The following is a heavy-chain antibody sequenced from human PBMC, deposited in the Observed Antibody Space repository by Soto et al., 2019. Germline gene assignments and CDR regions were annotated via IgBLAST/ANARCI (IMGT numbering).Heavy chain of an antibody. D-gene: IGHD3-22*01. CDR2: ISSSSSTI. CDR1: GFTFSSYS. V-gene: IGHV3-48*02. J-gene: IGHJ3*02. CDR3: ARTYYDSSGYLPDAFDI. Sequence: GGSLRLSCAASGFTFSSYSMNWVRQAPGKGLEWVSYISSSSSTIYYADSVKGRFTISRDNAKNSLYLQMNSLRDEDTAVYYCARTYYDSSGYLPDAFDIWGQGTMVTVSS.